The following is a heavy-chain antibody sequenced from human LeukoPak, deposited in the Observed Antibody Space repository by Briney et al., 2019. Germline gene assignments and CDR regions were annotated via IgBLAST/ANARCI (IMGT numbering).Heavy chain of an antibody. CDR1: GFSLSTSGVG. V-gene: IGHV2-5*02. J-gene: IGHJ5*02. D-gene: IGHD2-21*01. CDR2: IYWDDDK. Sequence: SGPTLVNPTQPLTLTCTFSGFSLSTSGVGVGWIRQPPGKALEWLALIYWDDDKRYSPSLKSRLTITKDTSKNQMVLTMTNMDPVDTATYYCAHLRKLWSRPSWFDPWGQGTLVTVSS. CDR3: AHLRKLWSRPSWFDP.